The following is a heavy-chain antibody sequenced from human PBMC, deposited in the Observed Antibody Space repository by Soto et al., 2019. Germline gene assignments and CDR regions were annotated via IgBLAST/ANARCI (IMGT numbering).Heavy chain of an antibody. CDR3: AKRYTMVRGVIHIFDY. J-gene: IGHJ4*02. Sequence: GGSLRLSCAASGFTFSSYAMSWVRQAPGKGLEWVSAISGSGGSTYYADSVKGRFTISRDNSKNTLYLQMNSLRAEDTAGYYCAKRYTMVRGVIHIFDYWGQGTLVTVSS. D-gene: IGHD3-10*01. V-gene: IGHV3-23*01. CDR1: GFTFSSYA. CDR2: ISGSGGST.